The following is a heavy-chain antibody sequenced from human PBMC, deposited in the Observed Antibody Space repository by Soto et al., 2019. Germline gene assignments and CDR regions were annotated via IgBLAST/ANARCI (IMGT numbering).Heavy chain of an antibody. Sequence: LRLSCAASGFTFSSYAMHWVRQAPGKGLEWVAVISYDGSNKYYADSVKGRFTISRDNSKNTLYLQMNSLRAEDTAVYYCARDYYYDSSGPPKHWGQGTLVNVPQ. V-gene: IGHV3-30-3*01. CDR3: ARDYYYDSSGPPKH. D-gene: IGHD3-22*01. J-gene: IGHJ1*01. CDR1: GFTFSSYA. CDR2: ISYDGSNK.